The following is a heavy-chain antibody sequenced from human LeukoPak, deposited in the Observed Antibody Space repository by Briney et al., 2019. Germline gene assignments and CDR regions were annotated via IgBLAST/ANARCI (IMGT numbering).Heavy chain of an antibody. V-gene: IGHV1-18*01. D-gene: IGHD3-10*01. CDR2: ISAYNGNT. CDR3: ARDSSVYYGSGNNWFDP. CDR1: GYTFTSYG. Sequence: ASVKVSCKASGYTFTSYGISWVRQAPGQGLEWMGWISAYNGNTNYAQKLQGRVTMTTDTSTSTAYMELRSLISDDTAVYYCARDSSVYYGSGNNWFDPCGQGTLVTVSS. J-gene: IGHJ5*02.